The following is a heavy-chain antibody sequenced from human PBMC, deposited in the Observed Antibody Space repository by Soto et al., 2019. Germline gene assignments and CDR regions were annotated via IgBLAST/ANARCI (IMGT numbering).Heavy chain of an antibody. CDR1: GLSLSTTGVG. CDR2: IYWDDDK. J-gene: IGHJ6*02. Sequence: QITLKESGPTLVKPTQTLTLTCTFSGLSLSTTGVGVGWIRQPPGKALEWLALIYWDDDKRYSPSLKSRLTITKDPSKNQVVLTMTNMDPGDTATYYCVQSRCGGDCLQSYSSHSYYGLDVWGQGTTVTVSS. D-gene: IGHD2-21*02. CDR3: VQSRCGGDCLQSYSSHSYYGLDV. V-gene: IGHV2-5*02.